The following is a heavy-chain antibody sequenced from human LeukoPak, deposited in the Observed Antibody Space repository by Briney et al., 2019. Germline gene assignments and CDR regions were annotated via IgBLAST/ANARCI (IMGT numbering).Heavy chain of an antibody. CDR3: ASFLTRSSIAARGYFDY. D-gene: IGHD6-6*01. CDR2: ISAYNGNT. V-gene: IGHV1-18*01. Sequence: GASVKVSCKASGYTFTSYGISWVRQAPGQGLEWMGWISAYNGNTNYAQKFQGRVTITADESTSTAYMELSSLRSEDTAVYYCASFLTRSSIAARGYFDYWGQGTLVTVSS. CDR1: GYTFTSYG. J-gene: IGHJ4*02.